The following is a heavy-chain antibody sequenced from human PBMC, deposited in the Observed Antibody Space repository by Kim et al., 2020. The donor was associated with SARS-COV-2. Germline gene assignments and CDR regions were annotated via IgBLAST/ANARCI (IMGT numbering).Heavy chain of an antibody. V-gene: IGHV3-48*02. Sequence: GGSLRLSCAASGFTFSSYSMNWVRQAPGKGLEWVSYISSSSSTIYYADSVKGRFTISRDNAKNSLYLQMNSLRDEDTAVYYCARYPLYSYGYYGMDVWGQGTTVTVSS. D-gene: IGHD5-18*01. CDR1: GFTFSSYS. CDR2: ISSSSSTI. J-gene: IGHJ6*02. CDR3: ARYPLYSYGYYGMDV.